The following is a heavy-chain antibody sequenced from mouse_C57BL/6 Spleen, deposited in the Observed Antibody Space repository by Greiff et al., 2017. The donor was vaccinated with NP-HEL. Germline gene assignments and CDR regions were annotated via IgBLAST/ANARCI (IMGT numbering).Heavy chain of an antibody. D-gene: IGHD1-1*01. Sequence: EVQLQQSGAELVKPGASVKLSCTASGFNIKDYYMHWVKQRTEQGLEWIGRIDPEDGETKYDPKFQGKATITADTSSNTAYRQLSSLTSEDTAVYYCARRAVVGYFDVWGTGTTVTVSS. CDR2: IDPEDGET. J-gene: IGHJ1*03. CDR3: ARRAVVGYFDV. CDR1: GFNIKDYY. V-gene: IGHV14-2*01.